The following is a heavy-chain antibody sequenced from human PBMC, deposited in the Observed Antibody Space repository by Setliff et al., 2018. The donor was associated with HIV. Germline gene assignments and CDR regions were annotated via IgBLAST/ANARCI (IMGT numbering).Heavy chain of an antibody. D-gene: IGHD6-13*01. CDR1: GNTLRNNA. V-gene: IGHV1-24*01. CDR3: ATDPGYSSTRYSESFQH. Sequence: ASVKVSCKASGNTLRNNAIGWVRQAPGKGLEWMANFDPEDGETFYAQKFQGRLTMTEDTSTDTAYMELSSLRSDDTAMYYCATDPGYSSTRYSESFQHWGQGTVVTVSS. J-gene: IGHJ1*01. CDR2: FDPEDGET.